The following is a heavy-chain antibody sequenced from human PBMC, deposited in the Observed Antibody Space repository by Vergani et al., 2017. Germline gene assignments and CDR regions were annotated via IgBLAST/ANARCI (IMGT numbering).Heavy chain of an antibody. CDR3: AREHSDTAMVFSGRLSG. V-gene: IGHV1-69*13. D-gene: IGHD5-18*01. J-gene: IGHJ4*02. Sequence: QVQLVQSGAEVKKPGSSVKVSCKASGGTFSNYGISWVRQAPGQGLEWMGGIIPIFGTANYAQKFQGRATITADESTSTAYMELSSLRSEDTAMYYCAREHSDTAMVFSGRLSGWGQGTLVTVSS. CDR1: GGTFSNYG. CDR2: IIPIFGTA.